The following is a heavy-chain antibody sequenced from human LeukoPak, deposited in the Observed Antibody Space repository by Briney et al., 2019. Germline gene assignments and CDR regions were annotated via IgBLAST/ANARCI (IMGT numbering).Heavy chain of an antibody. CDR2: VSTSGSYI. Sequence: GGSLRLSCAVSGFTFGSYSMNWVRQAPGKGLEWVSFVSTSGSYIYYADSVKGRFTISRDNAKNSLYLQMNSMRAEDTAVYYCASQTPRRLPIAVADYFDYWGQGTLVTVSS. CDR3: ASQTPRRLPIAVADYFDY. V-gene: IGHV3-21*01. J-gene: IGHJ4*02. CDR1: GFTFGSYS. D-gene: IGHD6-19*01.